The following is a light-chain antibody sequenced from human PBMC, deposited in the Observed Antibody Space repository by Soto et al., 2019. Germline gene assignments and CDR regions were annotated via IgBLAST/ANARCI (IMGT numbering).Light chain of an antibody. J-gene: IGLJ3*02. CDR3: QSYDSSLSGWV. Sequence: QSVLTQPPSVSGAPGQRVTISCTESSSNIGAGYDVHWYQQLPGTAPKLLIYGNSNRPSGVPDRFSGSKSGTSASLAIPGLQAEDEADYYCQSYDSSLSGWVFGGGTKVTVL. CDR2: GNS. CDR1: SSNIGAGYD. V-gene: IGLV1-40*01.